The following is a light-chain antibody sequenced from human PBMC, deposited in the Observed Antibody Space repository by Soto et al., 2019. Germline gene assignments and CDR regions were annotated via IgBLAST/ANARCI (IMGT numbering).Light chain of an antibody. J-gene: IGKJ3*01. CDR3: QQADSFPLS. CDR2: SAS. CDR1: QGISSW. Sequence: DIQMTQSPSFVSASVGDRVTISCRASQGISSWLAWYQQKPGKAPRLLIYSASTLYSGVPSRFSGSGSGPDFTLTISSLQPEAFATYYGQQADSFPLSVGRGKKVDIK. V-gene: IGKV1-12*01.